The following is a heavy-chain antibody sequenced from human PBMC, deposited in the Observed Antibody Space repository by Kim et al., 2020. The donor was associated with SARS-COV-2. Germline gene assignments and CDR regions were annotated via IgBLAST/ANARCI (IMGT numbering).Heavy chain of an antibody. D-gene: IGHD4-17*01. CDR3: ARSHDYGDFRWFDP. V-gene: IGHV4-59*01. J-gene: IGHJ5*02. CDR1: GGSISTYY. Sequence: SETLSLTCTVSGGSISTYYWSWLRQPPGKGLEWIGFIFYSGSTNSNPSLKSRVTISVDTSKNQFSLKLSSVTAADTAMYYCARSHDYGDFRWFDPWGQGTLLTVSS. CDR2: IFYSGST.